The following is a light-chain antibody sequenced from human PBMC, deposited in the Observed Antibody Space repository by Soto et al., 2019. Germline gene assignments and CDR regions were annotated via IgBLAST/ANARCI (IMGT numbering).Light chain of an antibody. CDR3: QHYGSSPPMYT. CDR1: QSVSSSY. J-gene: IGKJ2*01. CDR2: GAS. Sequence: EIVLTQSPGTLSLSPGERATLSCRASQSVSSSYLSWYQHKPGQAHSLLIYGASSRATGIPDRFSGSGSGTDFTLTISRLEPEDFAVYYCQHYGSSPPMYTFGQGTKLEIK. V-gene: IGKV3-20*01.